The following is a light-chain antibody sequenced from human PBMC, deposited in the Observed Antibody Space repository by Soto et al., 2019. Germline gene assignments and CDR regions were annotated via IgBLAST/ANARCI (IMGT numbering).Light chain of an antibody. CDR2: GAS. Sequence: EIVLTQSPGTLSLSPGETATLSCRAIQSVSSTYLAWYQQKPGQAPGLLLYGASNRASGIPDRFSGSGSGTHFTLTISRLEPEDFALYYCQQYGSSPRITFGQGTRLEI. CDR3: QQYGSSPRIT. CDR1: QSVSSTY. V-gene: IGKV3-20*01. J-gene: IGKJ5*01.